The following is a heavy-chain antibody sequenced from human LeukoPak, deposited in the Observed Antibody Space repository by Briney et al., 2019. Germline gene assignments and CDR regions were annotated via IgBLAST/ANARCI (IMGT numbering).Heavy chain of an antibody. CDR3: VKEPGIAAAGTPFDY. J-gene: IGHJ4*02. Sequence: GGSLRLSCAASGFTFSSYVMSWVRQAPGKGLEWVSSISNSGGSTYYADSVKGRFTISRDNSKNTLYLQMSSLRAEDTAVYYCVKEPGIAAAGTPFDYWGQGTLVTVSS. D-gene: IGHD6-13*01. V-gene: IGHV3-23*01. CDR1: GFTFSSYV. CDR2: ISNSGGST.